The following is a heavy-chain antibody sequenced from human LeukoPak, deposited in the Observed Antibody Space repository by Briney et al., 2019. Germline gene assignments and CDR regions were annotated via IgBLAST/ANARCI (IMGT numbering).Heavy chain of an antibody. CDR1: GFTFSSSW. J-gene: IGHJ6*04. D-gene: IGHD3-10*01. V-gene: IGHV3-74*01. CDR2: LPRDGRRT. CDR3: ARDLGYEEWNPFRGRMHV. Sequence: GGPLRLSCAASGFTFSSSWVHWVRQAPGKGLVWVSRLPRDGRRTTYAASVKGRFITTRDNATIPPYLQLYSLSADDTAVSYCARDLGYEEWNPFRGRMHVWLNGTTVIVCS.